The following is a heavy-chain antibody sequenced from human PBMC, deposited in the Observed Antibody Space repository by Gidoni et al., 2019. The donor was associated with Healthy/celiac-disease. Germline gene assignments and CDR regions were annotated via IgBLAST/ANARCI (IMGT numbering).Heavy chain of an antibody. Sequence: QVQLQESGPGLVKPSATLSLTCTVSVGSFSCYYWNWFRQPAGKGLEWIGRIYTSGSTNYNPSLKSRVTMSVDKSKNQFSLKLSSVTAADTAVYYCAGKQQLVLPYYYYGMDVWGQGTTVTVSS. CDR1: VGSFSCYY. D-gene: IGHD6-13*01. CDR3: AGKQQLVLPYYYYGMDV. CDR2: IYTSGST. V-gene: IGHV4-4*07. J-gene: IGHJ6*02.